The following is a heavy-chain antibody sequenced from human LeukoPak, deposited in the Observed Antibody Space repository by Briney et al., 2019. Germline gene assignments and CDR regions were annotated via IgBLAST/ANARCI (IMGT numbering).Heavy chain of an antibody. D-gene: IGHD6-19*01. CDR2: IRSKAHGGTA. V-gene: IGHV3-49*04. J-gene: IGHJ4*02. Sequence: PGRSLRLSCTASGFTFSDYAVTWVRQAPGKGLKWVGFIRSKAHGGTADYATSVKGRFTISRDDSKTIAYLQMDSLKTEDTAVYYCSRAHSTGWLGINDYWGQGALVTVSS. CDR1: GFTFSDYA. CDR3: SRAHSTGWLGINDY.